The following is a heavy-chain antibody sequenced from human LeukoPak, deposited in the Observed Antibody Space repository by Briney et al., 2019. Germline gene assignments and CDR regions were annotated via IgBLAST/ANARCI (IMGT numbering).Heavy chain of an antibody. V-gene: IGHV3-7*03. Sequence: GGSLRLSCAASGFTFSSYWMSWVRQAPGKGLEWVANIKQDGSEKYYVGSVKGRFTISRDNAKNPLYLQMNSLRAEDTAVYYCARDKRGSSWYGYYYYYYGMDVWGQGTTVTVSS. J-gene: IGHJ6*02. CDR3: ARDKRGSSWYGYYYYYYGMDV. CDR1: GFTFSSYW. CDR2: IKQDGSEK. D-gene: IGHD6-13*01.